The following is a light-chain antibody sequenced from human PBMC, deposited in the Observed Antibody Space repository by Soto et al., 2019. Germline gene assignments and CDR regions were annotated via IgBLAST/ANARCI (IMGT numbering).Light chain of an antibody. J-gene: IGKJ4*01. CDR2: DAS. CDR1: QSVSSS. CDR3: QQRSNWQGAT. V-gene: IGKV3-11*01. Sequence: EIVVTKSPATLSLSPRERATLACRASQSVSSSSAWYQQNPGQAPSLLIYDASSRATGIPARFSGSGSGTDFTLTISSLKPEDFGVYYWQQRSNWQGATFGGGTKVESK.